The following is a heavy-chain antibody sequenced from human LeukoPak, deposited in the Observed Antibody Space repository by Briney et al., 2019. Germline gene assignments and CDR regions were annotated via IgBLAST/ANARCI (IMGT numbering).Heavy chain of an antibody. Sequence: GGSLRLSCTASGFTFGDYAMSWVRQAPGKGLEWVGFIRWWPYGGTTEYAASVKGRFTISRDESKSIGYLQMNSLKTEDTAVYYCTRERTYYYGSGSYYLLGYYYYMDVWGKGTTVTLSS. J-gene: IGHJ6*03. D-gene: IGHD3-10*01. V-gene: IGHV3-49*04. CDR3: TRERTYYYGSGSYYLLGYYYYMDV. CDR2: IRWWPYGGTT. CDR1: GFTFGDYA.